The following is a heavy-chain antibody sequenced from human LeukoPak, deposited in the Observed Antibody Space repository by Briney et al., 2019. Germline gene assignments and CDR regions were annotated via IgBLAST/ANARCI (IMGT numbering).Heavy chain of an antibody. Sequence: GGSLRLSCAASGFTFSNYEMNWVRQAPGKGLEWVSAITGGGDTTYYADSVKGRFTISRDNSKNTLYLQMNNLRAEDTAIYYCAKAANYDILTGYYLDYWGQGTLVTVSS. CDR3: AKAANYDILTGYYLDY. CDR1: GFTFSNYE. J-gene: IGHJ4*02. D-gene: IGHD3-9*01. CDR2: ITGGGDTT. V-gene: IGHV3-23*01.